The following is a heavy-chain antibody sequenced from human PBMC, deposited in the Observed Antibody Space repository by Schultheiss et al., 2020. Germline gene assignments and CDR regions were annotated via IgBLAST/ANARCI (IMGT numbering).Heavy chain of an antibody. CDR1: GFTFSSYS. V-gene: IGHV3-48*01. Sequence: GESLKISCAASGFTFSSYSMNWVRQAPGKGLEWVSYISSSSSTIYYADSVKGRFTISRDNAKNSLYLQMNSLRAEDTAVYYCARAGAYCSGGSCYLSWFDPWGQGTLVNVSS. J-gene: IGHJ5*02. D-gene: IGHD2-15*01. CDR3: ARAGAYCSGGSCYLSWFDP. CDR2: ISSSSSTI.